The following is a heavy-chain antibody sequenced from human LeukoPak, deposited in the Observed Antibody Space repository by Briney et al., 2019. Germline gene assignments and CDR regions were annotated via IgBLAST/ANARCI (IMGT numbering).Heavy chain of an antibody. V-gene: IGHV4-34*01. CDR1: GGSFSGYY. CDR3: ARGRSSGWYMGLYFDY. CDR2: INHSGST. Sequence: PSETLSLTCAVYGGSFSGYYWSWIRQPPGKGPEWIGEINHSGSTNYNPSLKSRVTISVDTSKNQFSLKLSSVTAADTAVYYCARGRSSGWYMGLYFDYWGQGTLVTVSS. J-gene: IGHJ4*02. D-gene: IGHD6-19*01.